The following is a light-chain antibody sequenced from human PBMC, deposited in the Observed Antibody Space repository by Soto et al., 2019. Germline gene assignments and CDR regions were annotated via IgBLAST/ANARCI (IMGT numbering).Light chain of an antibody. CDR2: DVS. V-gene: IGLV2-14*01. CDR3: SSYTSSSTLV. J-gene: IGLJ2*01. CDR1: SSDVGGYNY. Sequence: QSVLTQPASVSGSPGQSITISCTGTSSDVGGYNYVSWYQQHPGKAPKLMIYDVSNRPSGVSNRFSGSKSGNTASLTISGPQAEDEADYYCSSYTSSSTLVFGGGTRSPS.